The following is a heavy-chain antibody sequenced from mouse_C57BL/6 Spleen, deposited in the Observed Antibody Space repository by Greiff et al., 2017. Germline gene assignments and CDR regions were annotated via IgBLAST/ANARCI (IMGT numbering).Heavy chain of an antibody. CDR1: GFTFSDYG. CDR3: ARHGLFYAMDY. J-gene: IGHJ4*01. Sequence: EVQVVESGGGLVKPGGSLKLSCAASGFTFSDYGMHWVRQAPEKGLEWVAYISSGSSTIYYADTVKGRFTISRDNAKNTLFLQMTSLRSEYTAMYYCARHGLFYAMDYWGQGTSVTVSS. D-gene: IGHD3-1*01. CDR2: ISSGSSTI. V-gene: IGHV5-17*01.